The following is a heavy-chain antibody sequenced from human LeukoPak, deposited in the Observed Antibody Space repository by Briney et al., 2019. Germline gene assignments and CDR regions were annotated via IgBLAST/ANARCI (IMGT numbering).Heavy chain of an antibody. V-gene: IGHV3-53*01. CDR1: AFTVSSSF. D-gene: IGHD5-24*01. CDR3: ARTNNYAFDI. Sequence: AASAFTVSSSFMSWVRQAPGKGLEWVSIIYSNSNTHYADSVRGRFTISRDNSMNTLYLQMNNLRAEDTAVYYCARTNNYAFDIWGLGTMVTVSS. CDR2: IYSNSNT. J-gene: IGHJ3*02.